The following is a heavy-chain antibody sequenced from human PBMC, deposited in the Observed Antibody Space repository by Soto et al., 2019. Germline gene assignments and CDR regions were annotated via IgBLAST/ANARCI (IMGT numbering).Heavy chain of an antibody. Sequence: EVQLVESGGGLVQPGRSLRLSCAASGFTFDDYAMHWVRQAPGKGLELVSGISWNSGSIGYADSVKGRFTISRDNAKNSLYQQMNSLRAEDTALYYCAKDAPYYYDSSGYSNWCDPWGQGTLVTVSS. CDR2: ISWNSGSI. D-gene: IGHD3-22*01. V-gene: IGHV3-9*01. J-gene: IGHJ5*02. CDR3: AKDAPYYYDSSGYSNWCDP. CDR1: GFTFDDYA.